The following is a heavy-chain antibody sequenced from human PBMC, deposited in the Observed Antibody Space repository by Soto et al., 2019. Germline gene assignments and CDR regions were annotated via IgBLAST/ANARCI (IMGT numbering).Heavy chain of an antibody. V-gene: IGHV3-33*01. Sequence: PGGSLRLSCAASGFTFSSYGMHWVRQAPGKGLEWVAVIWYDGSNKYYADSVKGRFTISRDNSKNTLYLQMNSLRAEDTAVYYCVRDRKGRAASGTPNDYWGQGTLVTVSS. D-gene: IGHD6-13*01. J-gene: IGHJ4*02. CDR2: IWYDGSNK. CDR1: GFTFSSYG. CDR3: VRDRKGRAASGTPNDY.